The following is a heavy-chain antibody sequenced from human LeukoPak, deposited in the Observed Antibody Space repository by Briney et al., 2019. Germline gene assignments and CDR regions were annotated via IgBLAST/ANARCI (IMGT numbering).Heavy chain of an antibody. J-gene: IGHJ4*02. D-gene: IGHD3-3*01. V-gene: IGHV4-38-2*01. CDR2: IYHSGST. Sequence: SETLSLTCAVSGYSISSGYYWGWIRQPPAKGLEWIGSIYHSGSTYYNPSLKSRVTISVDTSKNQFSLKLSSVTAADTAVYYCARSIFGVVISLYYFDYWGQGTLVTVSS. CDR1: GYSISSGYY. CDR3: ARSIFGVVISLYYFDY.